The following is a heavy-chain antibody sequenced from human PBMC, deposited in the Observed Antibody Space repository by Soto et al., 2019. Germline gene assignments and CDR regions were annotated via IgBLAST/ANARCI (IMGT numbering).Heavy chain of an antibody. Sequence: GGSLRLSCAASGFAFNTYSMHWVRQAPGRGLEWVAVISYDGSNKFYADSVKGRFTISRDNSKNTLYLEMNSLRGEDTAVYYCAKVSPMGYFFDFWGQGTLVTVSS. V-gene: IGHV3-30-3*01. J-gene: IGHJ4*02. CDR3: AKVSPMGYFFDF. CDR1: GFAFNTYS. CDR2: ISYDGSNK.